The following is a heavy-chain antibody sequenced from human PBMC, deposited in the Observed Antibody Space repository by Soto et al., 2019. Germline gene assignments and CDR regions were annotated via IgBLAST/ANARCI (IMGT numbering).Heavy chain of an antibody. CDR1: GGSISSYY. CDR3: ARGDARFLEWFQPPGYFDY. D-gene: IGHD3-3*01. Sequence: SETLSLTCTVSGGSISSYYWSWIRQPPGKXLEWIGYIYYSGSTNYNPSLKSRVTISVDTSKNQFSLKLSSVTAADTAVYYCARGDARFLEWFQPPGYFDYWGQGTLVTVSS. J-gene: IGHJ4*02. CDR2: IYYSGST. V-gene: IGHV4-59*01.